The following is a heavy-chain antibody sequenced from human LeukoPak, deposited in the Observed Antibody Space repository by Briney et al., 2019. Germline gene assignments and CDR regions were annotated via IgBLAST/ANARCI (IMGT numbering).Heavy chain of an antibody. J-gene: IGHJ4*02. CDR3: ARAGSTSLLDYYFDY. Sequence: PSETLSLTCTVSGGSISSYYWSWIRQPPGKGLEWIGYIYYSGSTNYNPSLKSRVTISVDTSKNQFSLKLSSVTAADTAVYYCARAGSTSLLDYYFDYWGQGTLVTVSS. V-gene: IGHV4-59*01. CDR1: GGSISSYY. D-gene: IGHD2-2*01. CDR2: IYYSGST.